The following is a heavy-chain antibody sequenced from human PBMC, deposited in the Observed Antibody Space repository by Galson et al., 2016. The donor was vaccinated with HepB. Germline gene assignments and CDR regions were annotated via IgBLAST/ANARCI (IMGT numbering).Heavy chain of an antibody. CDR1: GFTSSTYA. CDR2: ISGGNT. J-gene: IGHJ6*01. CDR3: AKVLPYSAGHGMDV. D-gene: IGHD6-13*01. V-gene: IGHV3-23*01. Sequence: SLRLSCAASGFTSSTYAMSWVRQAPGKGLEWVSLISGGNTYYADSVRGRFTISRDNSENTLYLQMNSLRAEDTAVYYCAKVLPYSAGHGMDVRGQGTTVTVSS.